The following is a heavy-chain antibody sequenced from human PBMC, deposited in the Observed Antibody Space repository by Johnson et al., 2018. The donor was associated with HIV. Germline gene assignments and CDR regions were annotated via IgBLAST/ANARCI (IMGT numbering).Heavy chain of an antibody. D-gene: IGHD2-15*01. J-gene: IGHJ3*02. CDR1: GFTFSSYD. CDR2: IGTAGDT. V-gene: IGHV3-13*01. Sequence: EVQLVESGGGLVQPGGSLRLSCAASGFTFSSYDMHWVRQATGKGLEWVSTIGTAGDTYYPGSVKGRFTVSREDAKNSLYLQMTSLRAGDTALYYCARAVCRGGRCYSHDAFDIWGQGTMVTVSS. CDR3: ARAVCRGGRCYSHDAFDI.